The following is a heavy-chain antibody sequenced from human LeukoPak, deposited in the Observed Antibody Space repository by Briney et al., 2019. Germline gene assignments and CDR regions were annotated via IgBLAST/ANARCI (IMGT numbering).Heavy chain of an antibody. CDR2: IYHSGST. CDR1: GGSISSSNW. D-gene: IGHD1-26*01. V-gene: IGHV4-4*02. CDR3: ARDQLAGSYLSP. Sequence: PSETLSLTCAVSGGSISSSNWWSWVRQPPGKGLEWIGEIYHSGSTNYNPSLKSRVTISVDKSKNQFSLKLSSVTAADTAAYYCARDQLAGSYLSPWGQGTLVTVSS. J-gene: IGHJ5*02.